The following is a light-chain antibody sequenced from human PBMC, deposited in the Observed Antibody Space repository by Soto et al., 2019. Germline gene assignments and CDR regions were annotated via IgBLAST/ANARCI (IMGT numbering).Light chain of an antibody. Sequence: DIQITQSPSTLYASVGDRVTIPCRASQSISSWLAWYQQKPGKAPKLLIYKASSLESGVPSRCSGSGSGTEFTLTISSLQPDDFASYYCQQYKSYSTFGQGTQVDIK. CDR3: QQYKSYST. CDR2: KAS. J-gene: IGKJ1*01. V-gene: IGKV1-5*03. CDR1: QSISSW.